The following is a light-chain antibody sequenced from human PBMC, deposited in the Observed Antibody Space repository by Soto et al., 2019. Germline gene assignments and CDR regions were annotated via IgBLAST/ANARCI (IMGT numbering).Light chain of an antibody. CDR2: EAS. Sequence: EIVLTQSPATLSLSPGERATLSCRASQSVSSYLAWYQHKPGQAPRLLIYEASNRATGIPGRFSGSGSGTDFTLTISSLEPEDFAVYYCQQRSSWPLIFGGGTKVEIK. V-gene: IGKV3-11*01. CDR3: QQRSSWPLI. J-gene: IGKJ4*01. CDR1: QSVSSY.